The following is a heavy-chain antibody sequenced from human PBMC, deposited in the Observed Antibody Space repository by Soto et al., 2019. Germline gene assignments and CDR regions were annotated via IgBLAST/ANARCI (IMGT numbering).Heavy chain of an antibody. J-gene: IGHJ6*02. Sequence: SETLSLTCAVYGGSFSGYYWSWIRQPPGKGLEWIGEINHSGSTNYNPSLKSRVTISVDTSKNQFSLKLSSVTAADTAVYYCARGLNVLLWFGETLYGMDVWGQGTTVTVSS. CDR2: INHSGST. CDR3: ARGLNVLLWFGETLYGMDV. V-gene: IGHV4-34*01. D-gene: IGHD3-10*01. CDR1: GGSFSGYY.